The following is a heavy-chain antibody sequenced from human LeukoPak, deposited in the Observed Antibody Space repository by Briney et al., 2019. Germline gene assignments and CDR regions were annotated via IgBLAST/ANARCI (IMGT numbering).Heavy chain of an antibody. J-gene: IGHJ6*03. Sequence: SXXVSCKASGGTFISYTISWVRQAPGQGLEWMGRIIPILGIANYAQKFQGRVTITADKSTSTAYMELSSLRSEDTAVYYCASRLRTYYYYYYMDVWGKGTTATVSS. CDR1: GGTFISYT. V-gene: IGHV1-69*02. CDR3: ASRLRTYYYYYYMDV. D-gene: IGHD5/OR15-5a*01. CDR2: IIPILGIA.